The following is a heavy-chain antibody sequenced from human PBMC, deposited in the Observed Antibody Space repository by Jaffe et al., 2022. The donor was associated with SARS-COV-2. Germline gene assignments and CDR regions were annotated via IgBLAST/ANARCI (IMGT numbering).Heavy chain of an antibody. CDR3: ARSPKTPYDYVWGSYIPHFDY. J-gene: IGHJ4*02. CDR2: IYYSGST. CDR1: GGSISSGDYY. D-gene: IGHD3-16*01. V-gene: IGHV4-30-4*01. Sequence: QVQLQESGPGLVKPSQTLSLTCTVSGGSISSGDYYWSWIRQPPGKGLEWIGYIYYSGSTYYNPSLKSRVTISVDTSKNQFSLKLSSVTAADTAVYYCARSPKTPYDYVWGSYIPHFDYWGQGTLVTVSS.